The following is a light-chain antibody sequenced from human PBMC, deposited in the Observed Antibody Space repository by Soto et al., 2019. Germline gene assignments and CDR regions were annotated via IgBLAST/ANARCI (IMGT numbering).Light chain of an antibody. CDR2: EAS. CDR3: CSNAASSTYV. J-gene: IGLJ1*01. CDR1: SSDVGSHNL. V-gene: IGLV2-23*01. Sequence: QSALTQPASVSGSPGQSITISCTGTSSDVGSHNLVSWYQQYPGKAPKLIIFEASKRPSGVSNRFSGSKSGSTASLTISGLQAEDEADYYCCSNAASSTYVFGSGTKAPS.